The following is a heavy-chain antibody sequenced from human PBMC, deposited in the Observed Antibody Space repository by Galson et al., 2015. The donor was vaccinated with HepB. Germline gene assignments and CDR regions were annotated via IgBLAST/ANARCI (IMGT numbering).Heavy chain of an antibody. J-gene: IGHJ3*02. V-gene: IGHV3-23*01. CDR2: ISGSGGSV. CDR1: GFTFRSHA. D-gene: IGHD2-2*01. Sequence: SLRLSCAASGFTFRSHAMSWVRQAPGKGLEWLSAISGSGGSVYYADSVKGRFTISRDNFKNILYLHMNSLRAEDTALYYCAKTLRNCSNIRCSALDSFDICGQGTMVTVSS. CDR3: AKTLRNCSNIRCSALDSFDI.